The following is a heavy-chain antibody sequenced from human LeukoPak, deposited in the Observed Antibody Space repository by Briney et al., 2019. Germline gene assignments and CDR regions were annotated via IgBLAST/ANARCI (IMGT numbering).Heavy chain of an antibody. CDR1: GGSISSYY. D-gene: IGHD1-1*01. V-gene: IGHV4-59*01. Sequence: PSETLSLTCTVSGGSISSYYWSWIRQPPGKGLEWIGYIYYSGSTNYNPSLKSRVPISVDTSKNHFSLKLSSVTAADTAVYYCARVRKYNWNECAFDIWGQGTMVTVSS. CDR3: ARVRKYNWNECAFDI. CDR2: IYYSGST. J-gene: IGHJ3*02.